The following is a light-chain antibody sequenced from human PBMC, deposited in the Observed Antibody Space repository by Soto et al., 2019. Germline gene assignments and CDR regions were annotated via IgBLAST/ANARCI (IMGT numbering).Light chain of an antibody. CDR2: DVS. Sequence: QSALTQPASVSGSPGQSITISCTGTSSDVGGYNYVSRYQQHPGKAPKLMIYDVSNRPSGVSNRFSGSKSGNTASLTISGLQAEDVADYYCSSYTSSSTLSVFGTGTKVTVL. CDR3: SSYTSSSTLSV. V-gene: IGLV2-14*01. J-gene: IGLJ1*01. CDR1: SSDVGGYNY.